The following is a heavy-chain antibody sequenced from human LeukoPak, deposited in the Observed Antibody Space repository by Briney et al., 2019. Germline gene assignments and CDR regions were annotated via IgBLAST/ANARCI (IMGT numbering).Heavy chain of an antibody. V-gene: IGHV3-48*02. J-gene: IGHJ4*02. Sequence: PGGSLRLSCAASGFTFSSYSMNWVRQAPGKGLEWVSYISSSRSTIYYADSVKGRFTISRDNAKNSLYLQMNSLRDEDTAVYYCARSPGGSSAYYVDYWGQGTLVTVSS. CDR1: GFTFSSYS. D-gene: IGHD1-26*01. CDR2: ISSSRSTI. CDR3: ARSPGGSSAYYVDY.